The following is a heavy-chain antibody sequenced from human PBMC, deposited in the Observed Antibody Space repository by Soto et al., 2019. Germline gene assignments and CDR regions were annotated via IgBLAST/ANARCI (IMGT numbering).Heavy chain of an antibody. D-gene: IGHD3-22*01. CDR2: IIPMFGKA. CDR1: GGTFSRYA. J-gene: IGHJ4*02. V-gene: IGHV1-69*13. Sequence: SVKVSCKASGGTFSRYAISWVRQAPGQGLEWMGGIIPMFGKANYAQKFQGRVTITADESTSTGYMELRSLISEDTAVYYCARDGTLYDSSGYYYVYWGQGTLVTVPQ. CDR3: ARDGTLYDSSGYYYVY.